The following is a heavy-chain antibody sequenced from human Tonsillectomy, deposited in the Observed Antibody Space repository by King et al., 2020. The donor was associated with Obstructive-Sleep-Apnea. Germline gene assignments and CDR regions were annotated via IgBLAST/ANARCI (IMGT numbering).Heavy chain of an antibody. J-gene: IGHJ4*02. CDR1: GYTISNYG. D-gene: IGHD3-10*01. Sequence: QLVQSGGGVVQPGRSLRLSCAASGYTISNYGMHWVRQAPVKGLGLVAIILYSGRNAYVSDSVKGRFTISRDNSKNTLYLQMNSLRSEDTAVYYCASPDGSGSHPPYYDYWGQGTLVTVSS. V-gene: IGHV3-30*03. CDR3: ASPDGSGSHPPYYDY. CDR2: ILYSGRNA.